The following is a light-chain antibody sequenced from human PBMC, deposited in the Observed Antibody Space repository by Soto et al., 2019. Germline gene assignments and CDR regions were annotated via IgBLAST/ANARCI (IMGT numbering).Light chain of an antibody. Sequence: QSALTQPPSASGSPGQSVTISCTGTSSDVGGYNAVSWYQQHPGKAPKLMIYEVTKRPSGVSNRFSGSKSGNTASLTISGLQAEDEADYYCCSFALRSTLIFGGGTKLTVL. CDR3: CSFALRSTLI. V-gene: IGLV2-23*02. J-gene: IGLJ2*01. CDR2: EVT. CDR1: SSDVGGYNA.